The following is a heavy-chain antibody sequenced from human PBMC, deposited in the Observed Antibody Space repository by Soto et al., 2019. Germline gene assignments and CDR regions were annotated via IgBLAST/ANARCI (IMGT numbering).Heavy chain of an antibody. CDR2: ISSSSSTI. Sequence: PGWSLRLSCAASGFTFSSYSMNLVRQAPGKGLEWVSYISSSSSTIYYADSVKGRFTISRGNAKNSLYLQMKSLRDEDTAVYYCARQVSYYGMEVWGEGTKVTVSS. J-gene: IGHJ6*04. V-gene: IGHV3-48*02. CDR3: ARQVSYYGMEV. CDR1: GFTFSSYS.